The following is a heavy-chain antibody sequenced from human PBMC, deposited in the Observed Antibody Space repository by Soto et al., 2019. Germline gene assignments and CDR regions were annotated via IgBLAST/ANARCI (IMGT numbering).Heavy chain of an antibody. CDR3: ARGRPDNYDYVWGSYLVDY. D-gene: IGHD3-16*02. CDR2: IYYSGST. V-gene: IGHV4-30-4*01. Sequence: QVQLQESGPGLVKPSQTLSLTCTVSGGSISSGDYYWSWIRQPPGKGLEWIGYIYYSGSTYYNPSIKSRVTISVDTSKNQFSLKLSSVTAADTAVYYCARGRPDNYDYVWGSYLVDYWGQGTLVTVSS. CDR1: GGSISSGDYY. J-gene: IGHJ4*02.